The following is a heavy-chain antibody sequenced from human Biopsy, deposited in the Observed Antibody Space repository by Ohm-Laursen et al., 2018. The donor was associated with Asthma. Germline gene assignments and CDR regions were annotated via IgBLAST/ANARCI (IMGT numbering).Heavy chain of an antibody. J-gene: IGHJ4*02. CDR3: ARMISYYHEMRAPFFDY. CDR1: GGTFRTYA. D-gene: IGHD3-22*01. V-gene: IGHV7-4-1*02. CDR2: INTNTGNP. Sequence: SVKVSCKASGGTFRTYAFNWVRQAPGQGLEWMGWINTNTGNPTYAQGFTERFAFSLDTSVNTAHLQISSLKAEDTAVYYCARMISYYHEMRAPFFDYWGQGTLVTVSS.